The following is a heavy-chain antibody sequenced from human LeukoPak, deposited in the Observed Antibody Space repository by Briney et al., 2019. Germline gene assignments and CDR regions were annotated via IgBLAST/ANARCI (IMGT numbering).Heavy chain of an antibody. Sequence: SETLSLTCTVSGGSISSYYWSWIRQPPGKGLEWIGYIYTSGSTNYNPSLKSRVTISVDKSKNQFSLKLSSVTAADTAVYYCARIAVAGIAYYYYYMDVWGKGTTVTVSS. V-gene: IGHV4-4*09. D-gene: IGHD6-19*01. J-gene: IGHJ6*03. CDR1: GGSISSYY. CDR2: IYTSGST. CDR3: ARIAVAGIAYYYYYMDV.